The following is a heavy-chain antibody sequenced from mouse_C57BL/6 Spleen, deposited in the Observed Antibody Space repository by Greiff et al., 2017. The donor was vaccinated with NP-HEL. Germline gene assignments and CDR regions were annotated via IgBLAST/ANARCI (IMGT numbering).Heavy chain of an antibody. Sequence: QVQLQQSGTELVKPGASVKLSCKASGYTFTSYWMHWVKQRPGQGLEWIGNINPSNGGTNYNEKFKSKATLTVDKSSSTAYMQLSSLTSEDSAVYYCASPRGSYWYFDVWGTGTTVTVSS. V-gene: IGHV1-53*01. CDR1: GYTFTSYW. J-gene: IGHJ1*03. CDR3: ASPRGSYWYFDV. CDR2: INPSNGGT.